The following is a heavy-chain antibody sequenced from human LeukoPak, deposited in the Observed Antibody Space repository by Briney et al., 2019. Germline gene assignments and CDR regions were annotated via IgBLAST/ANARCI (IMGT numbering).Heavy chain of an antibody. CDR1: GFTCSSYG. Sequence: GGSLRLSCAASGFTCSSYGMHWVRQGPGKGLEWVAVISYDGSNKYYADSVKGRFTISRDNSKNTLYLQMNSLRAEDTAVYYCAKVGGGVAGHFDYWGQGTLVTVSS. J-gene: IGHJ4*02. D-gene: IGHD6-19*01. CDR3: AKVGGGVAGHFDY. CDR2: ISYDGSNK. V-gene: IGHV3-30*18.